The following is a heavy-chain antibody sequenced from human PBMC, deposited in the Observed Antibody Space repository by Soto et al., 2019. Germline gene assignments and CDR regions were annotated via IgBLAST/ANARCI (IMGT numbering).Heavy chain of an antibody. CDR1: GGSISSGGYY. CDR3: AREAGDGYYGSGSYLDY. Sequence: QVQLQESGPGLVKPSQTLSLTCTVSGGSISSGGYYWSWIRQHPGKGLEWIGYIYYSGSTYYNPSRKSRVTISGDTSKNQFSLKLSSVTAADTAVYYCAREAGDGYYGSGSYLDYWGQGTLVTVSS. J-gene: IGHJ4*02. CDR2: IYYSGST. V-gene: IGHV4-31*03. D-gene: IGHD3-10*01.